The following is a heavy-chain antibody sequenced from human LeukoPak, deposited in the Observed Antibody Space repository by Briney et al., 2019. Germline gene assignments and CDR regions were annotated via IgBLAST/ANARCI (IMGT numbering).Heavy chain of an antibody. CDR2: INNSGSS. V-gene: IGHV4-59*01. Sequence: SETLSLTCTVSGGSINNYFWSWIRQPPGKGLEWIGYINNSGSSNYNPSLKSRATFAVDTSENQLSLRLNSVPAADTAVYYCASLGGYYESRNSSQLETFDIWGQGTMVTVSS. J-gene: IGHJ3*02. CDR1: GGSINNYF. D-gene: IGHD3-22*01. CDR3: ASLGGYYESRNSSQLETFDI.